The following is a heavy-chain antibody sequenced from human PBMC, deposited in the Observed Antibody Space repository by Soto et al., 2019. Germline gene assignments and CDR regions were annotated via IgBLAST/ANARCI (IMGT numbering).Heavy chain of an antibody. CDR2: ISNSDGST. CDR1: GFTSSSNA. Sequence: EVQLLESGGGLVQPGGSLRLSCAASGFTSSSNAMSWVRQAPGKGLEWVSSISNSDGSTNYADSVKGRFTISRDSSKNRLYLQLSSLRAEDTAVYYCARVGSGWIWAFDYWGQGTLVTVSS. D-gene: IGHD6-19*01. CDR3: ARVGSGWIWAFDY. V-gene: IGHV3-23*01. J-gene: IGHJ4*02.